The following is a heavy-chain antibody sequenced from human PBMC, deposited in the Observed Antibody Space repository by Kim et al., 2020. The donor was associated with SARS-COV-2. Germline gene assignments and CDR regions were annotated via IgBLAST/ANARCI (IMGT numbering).Heavy chain of an antibody. V-gene: IGHV4-31*03. J-gene: IGHJ4*02. D-gene: IGHD2-2*01. CDR1: GGSISSGGYY. CDR2: IYYSGST. CDR3: ARGGGGYCSSTSCYPFEY. Sequence: SETLSLTCTVSGGSISSGGYYWSWIRRHPGKGLEWIGYIYYSGSTYYNPSLKSRVTISVDTSKNQFSLKLSSVTAADTAVYYCARGGGGYCSSTSCYPFEYWGQGTLVTVSS.